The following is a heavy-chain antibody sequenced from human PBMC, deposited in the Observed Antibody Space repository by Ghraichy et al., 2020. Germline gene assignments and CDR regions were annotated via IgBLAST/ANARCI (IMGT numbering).Heavy chain of an antibody. Sequence: LSLTCAASGFTVSSNYMSWVRQAPGKGLEWVSVIYSGGSTYYADSVKGRFTISRDNSKNTLYLQMNSLRAEDTAVYYCARGRRYGDPFDYWGQGTLVTVSS. CDR2: IYSGGST. D-gene: IGHD4-17*01. V-gene: IGHV3-53*01. CDR1: GFTVSSNY. J-gene: IGHJ4*02. CDR3: ARGRRYGDPFDY.